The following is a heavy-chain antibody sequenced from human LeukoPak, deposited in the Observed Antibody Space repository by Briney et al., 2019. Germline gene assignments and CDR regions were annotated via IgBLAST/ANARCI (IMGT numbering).Heavy chain of an antibody. CDR2: IYYSGST. Sequence: SETLSLTCTVSGGSISSYYWSWIRQPPGKGLEWIGYIYYSGSTNYNPSLKSRVTISVDTSKNQFSLRLSSVTAADTAVYYCARLTKNDSGTYRFGKKKRGYMDVWGKGTTVTISS. J-gene: IGHJ6*03. CDR3: ARLTKNDSGTYRFGKKKRGYMDV. CDR1: GGSISSYY. D-gene: IGHD3-10*01. V-gene: IGHV4-59*12.